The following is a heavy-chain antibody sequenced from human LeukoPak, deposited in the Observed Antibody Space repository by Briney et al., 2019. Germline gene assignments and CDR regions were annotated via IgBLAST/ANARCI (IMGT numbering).Heavy chain of an antibody. CDR3: ARRQFCGDSGMDDY. D-gene: IGHD4-17*01. CDR1: GGSIISYY. Sequence: PSETLSLTCTVSGGSIISYYWSWIRQPPGKGLEWIGYIYYSGSTNYNPSLKSRVTMSVDTSKSQFSLKLSSVTAADTAVYYCARRQFCGDSGMDDYWGQGTLVIVSS. V-gene: IGHV4-59*08. CDR2: IYYSGST. J-gene: IGHJ4*02.